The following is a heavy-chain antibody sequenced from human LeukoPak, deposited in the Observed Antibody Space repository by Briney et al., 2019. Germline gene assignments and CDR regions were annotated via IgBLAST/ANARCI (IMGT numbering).Heavy chain of an antibody. V-gene: IGHV3-30-3*01. J-gene: IGHJ4*02. CDR1: GLTFRSYA. D-gene: IGHD6-13*01. CDR2: ISYDGSNK. CDR3: ARGDSSGWYSRRTLDY. Sequence: GRSLRVSCAASGLTFRSYAMHWVRQAPGKGLEWVAVISYDGSNKYYADSVKGRFTISRDNSKNTLYLQMNSLRAEDTAVYYCARGDSSGWYSRRTLDYWGQGTLVTVSS.